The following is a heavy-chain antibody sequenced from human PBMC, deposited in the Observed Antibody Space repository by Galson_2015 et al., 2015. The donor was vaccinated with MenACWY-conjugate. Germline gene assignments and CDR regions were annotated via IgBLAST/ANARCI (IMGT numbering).Heavy chain of an antibody. D-gene: IGHD3-10*01. J-gene: IGHJ6*04. Sequence: SLRLSCAVSGFTFKDYRMTWVRQAPGKRPEWVANIKQDGSDIYYVDSVRGRFTISRDNAQSSMYLQMNDVRAEDTAVYYCARALGGWDINVIRGVLDVWGKGTTVTVSA. CDR1: GFTFKDYR. CDR2: IKQDGSDI. V-gene: IGHV3-7*03. CDR3: ARALGGWDINVIRGVLDV.